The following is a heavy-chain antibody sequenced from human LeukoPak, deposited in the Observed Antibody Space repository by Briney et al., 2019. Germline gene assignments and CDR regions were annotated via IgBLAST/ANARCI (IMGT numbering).Heavy chain of an antibody. Sequence: PGGSLRLSCAASGFTFSDYYMSWIRQAPGKGLEWVSYSGRSGGTTYYADSVKGRFTISRDNAKNSLYLQMNSLRAEDTAVYYCAELGITMIGGVWGKGTTVTISS. D-gene: IGHD3-10*02. V-gene: IGHV3-11*04. CDR3: AELGITMIGGV. J-gene: IGHJ6*04. CDR1: GFTFSDYY. CDR2: SGRSGGTT.